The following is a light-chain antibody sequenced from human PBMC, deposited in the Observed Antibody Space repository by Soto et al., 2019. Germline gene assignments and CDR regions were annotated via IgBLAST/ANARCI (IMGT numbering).Light chain of an antibody. CDR1: SSNIESNF. CDR3: GTWDGSLRGGV. Sequence: QSVLTQPPSVSAAPGQKVTISCSGSSSNIESNFVSWYQQLPGTAPKLLIYYNNQRPSGIPDRFSGSKSGTSATLGIAGLQTGDEADYYCGTWDGSLRGGVFGGGTKLTVL. J-gene: IGLJ2*01. V-gene: IGLV1-51*01. CDR2: YNN.